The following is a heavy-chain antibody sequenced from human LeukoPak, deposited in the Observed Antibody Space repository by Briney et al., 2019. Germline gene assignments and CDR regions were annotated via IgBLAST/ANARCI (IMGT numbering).Heavy chain of an antibody. Sequence: SETLSLTCAVYGGSFSGYYWSWIRQPPGKGLEWIGEINHSGSTNYNPSLKSRVTISVDTSKNQFSLKLSSVTAADTAVYYCARAALIGWLQPADYWGQGTLVTVSS. CDR3: ARAALIGWLQPADY. CDR1: GGSFSGYY. CDR2: INHSGST. D-gene: IGHD5-24*01. V-gene: IGHV4-34*01. J-gene: IGHJ4*02.